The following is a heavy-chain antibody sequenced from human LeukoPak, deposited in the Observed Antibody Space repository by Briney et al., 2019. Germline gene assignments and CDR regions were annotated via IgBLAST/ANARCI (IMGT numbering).Heavy chain of an antibody. J-gene: IGHJ4*02. CDR2: IYSNGFT. V-gene: IGHV4-4*07. CDR3: ARQYGPPFDF. CDR1: NDSIISYY. Sequence: SGTLSLTCTVSNDSIISYYWSWIRQPAGKGREWIGRIYSNGFTSYKPSLESRVSMSVDTSKNQITLKLTSVTAADTAVYYCARQYGPPFDFWGQGILVTVSS. D-gene: IGHD2/OR15-2a*01.